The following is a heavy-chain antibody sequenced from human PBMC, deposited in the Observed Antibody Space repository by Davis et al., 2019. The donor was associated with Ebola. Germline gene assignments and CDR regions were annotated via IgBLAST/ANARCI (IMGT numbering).Heavy chain of an antibody. CDR1: GYSFTSYW. V-gene: IGHV5-51*01. J-gene: IGHJ4*02. Sequence: GESLKISCKGSGYSFTSYWIGWVRQMPGKGLEWMGIIYPDDSDTRYSPSFQGQVTISADKSISTAYLQWSSLKASDTAMYYCARRGYCSSTSCSNFDYWGQGTLVTVSS. CDR3: ARRGYCSSTSCSNFDY. D-gene: IGHD2-2*03. CDR2: IYPDDSDT.